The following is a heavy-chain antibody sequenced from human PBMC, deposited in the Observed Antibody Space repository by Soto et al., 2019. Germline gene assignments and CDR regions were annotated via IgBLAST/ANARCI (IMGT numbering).Heavy chain of an antibody. Sequence: ASVKVSCKASGGTFSSYAISWVRQAPGQGLEWMGGIIPIFGTANYAQKFQGRVTITADESTSTAYMELSSLRSEDTAVYYCARDRYYYGSGSYSFDYWGQGTLVTVSS. J-gene: IGHJ4*02. CDR2: IIPIFGTA. D-gene: IGHD3-10*01. CDR3: ARDRYYYGSGSYSFDY. CDR1: GGTFSSYA. V-gene: IGHV1-69*13.